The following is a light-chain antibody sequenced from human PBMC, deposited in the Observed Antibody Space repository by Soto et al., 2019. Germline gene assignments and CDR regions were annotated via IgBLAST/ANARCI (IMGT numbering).Light chain of an antibody. J-gene: IGKJ1*01. V-gene: IGKV1-9*01. CDR1: QGISSY. CDR2: AAS. CDR3: QQFNSFPRT. Sequence: DIQLTQSPSFLSASVGDRVTVTCRASQGISSYLAWYQQKPGKAPKLLIYAASTLQSGVLSRFSGSGSGTEFTLTISSLQTEDFATYYCQQFNSFPRTFGLGTKVEIK.